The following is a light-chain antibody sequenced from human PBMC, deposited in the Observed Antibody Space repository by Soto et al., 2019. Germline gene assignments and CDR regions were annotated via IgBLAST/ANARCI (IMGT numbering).Light chain of an antibody. CDR1: SSDVGGYNY. V-gene: IGLV2-14*01. CDR2: EVS. CDR3: SSYTTSNTLV. Sequence: QSALTQPASVSGSPGQSITISCTGTSSDVGGYNYVSWYQQHPGKAPKLMIYEVSNRPSGVSNRFSASKSGSTASLTISGRQAEDEADYYCSSYTTSNTLVFSGGTKLTVL. J-gene: IGLJ2*01.